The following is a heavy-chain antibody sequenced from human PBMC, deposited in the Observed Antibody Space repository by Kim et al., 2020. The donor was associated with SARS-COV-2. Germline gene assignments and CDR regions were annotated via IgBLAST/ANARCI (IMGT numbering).Heavy chain of an antibody. Sequence: SVKVSCKASGGTFSSYAISWVRQAPGQGLEWMGGIIPIFGTANYAQKFQGRVTITADESTSTAYMELSSLRSEDTAVYYCARVLRGVGATIGDNWFDPWGQGTLVTVSS. V-gene: IGHV1-69*13. CDR1: GGTFSSYA. CDR3: ARVLRGVGATIGDNWFDP. D-gene: IGHD1-26*01. J-gene: IGHJ5*02. CDR2: IIPIFGTA.